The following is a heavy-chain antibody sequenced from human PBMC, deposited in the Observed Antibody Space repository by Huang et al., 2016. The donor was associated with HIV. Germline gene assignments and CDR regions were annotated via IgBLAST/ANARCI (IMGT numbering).Heavy chain of an antibody. CDR1: GGSFSSSSYY. CDR2: IVYSVST. D-gene: IGHD2-2*01. CDR3: ARLGRYCSSTSCSITFDY. V-gene: IGHV4-39*01. J-gene: IGHJ4*02. Sequence: QLQLQESGPGLVKPSETLSLTCTVPGGSFSSSSYYWGWIRQPPGKGLAVIVSIVYSVSTYYTPSLQSRVTISVDTSKNQFSLKLSSVTAADTAVYYCARLGRYCSSTSCSITFDYWGQGTLVTVPS.